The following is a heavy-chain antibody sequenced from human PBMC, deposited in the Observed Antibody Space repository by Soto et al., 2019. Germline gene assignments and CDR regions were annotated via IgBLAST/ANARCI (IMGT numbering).Heavy chain of an antibody. J-gene: IGHJ6*02. CDR3: ARDPPHDYGGNSGPPYYYYGMDV. D-gene: IGHD4-17*01. CDR1: GYTFTSYG. Sequence: GASVKVSCKASGYTFTSYGISWVRQAPGQGLEWMGWISAYNGNTNYAQKLQGRVTMTTDTSTSTAYMELRSLRSDDTAVYYCARDPPHDYGGNSGPPYYYYGMDVWGQGTTVTVSS. V-gene: IGHV1-18*01. CDR2: ISAYNGNT.